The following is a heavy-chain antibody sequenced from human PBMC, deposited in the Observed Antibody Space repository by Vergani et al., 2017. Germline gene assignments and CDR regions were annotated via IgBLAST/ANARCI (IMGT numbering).Heavy chain of an antibody. V-gene: IGHV3-30*02. CDR3: AGXQGTRAYYYGGFDY. CDR2: IRSDESRR. J-gene: IGHJ4*02. Sequence: QVQLVESGGGVVPPGGSLRLSCAASGFTFNSYGMHWVRQAPGKGLEWVASIRSDESRRYYGDSMEGPFTISRDNSKNTLSLQMNSLTAEDTAIYYCAGXQGTRAYYYGGFDYWGQGILVTVSS. CDR1: GFTFNSYG. D-gene: IGHD3-22*01.